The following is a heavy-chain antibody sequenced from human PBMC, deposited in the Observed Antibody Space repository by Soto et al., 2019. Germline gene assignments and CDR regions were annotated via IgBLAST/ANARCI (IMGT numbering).Heavy chain of an antibody. Sequence: QLQLQESGPGLVKPSETLSLTCTVSGGSISSSSYYWGWIRQPPGKGLEWIGRIYYSGSTYYNPSLKSGVTIAVDTSKNQFSLKLSSVTAAHTAVYYCARRGGYPTIDYLGQGTLVTVSS. V-gene: IGHV4-39*01. J-gene: IGHJ4*02. CDR1: GGSISSSSYY. CDR2: IYYSGST. D-gene: IGHD1-26*01. CDR3: ARRGGYPTIDY.